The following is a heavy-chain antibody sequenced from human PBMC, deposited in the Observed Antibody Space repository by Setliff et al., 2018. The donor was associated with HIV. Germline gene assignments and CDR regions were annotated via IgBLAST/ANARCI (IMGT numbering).Heavy chain of an antibody. CDR3: ARDLEGRRLGEGY. Sequence: ASVKVSCKASGYTFTSYYMHWVRQAPGQGLQWMGVINPRGGSTSYARKFQGRVTMTRDTSTSTFYMDLSSLKSEDTAVYYCARDLEGRRLGEGYWGQGTMVTVSS. D-gene: IGHD3-9*01. V-gene: IGHV1-46*01. J-gene: IGHJ3*01. CDR1: GYTFTSYY. CDR2: INPRGGST.